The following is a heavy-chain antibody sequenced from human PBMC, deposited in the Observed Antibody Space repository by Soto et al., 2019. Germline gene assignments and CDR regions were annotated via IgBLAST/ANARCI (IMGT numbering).Heavy chain of an antibody. CDR3: ARSRDYIRDRSNWYFDL. CDR2: IWYDGSNK. D-gene: IGHD3-10*01. CDR1: GFTFSSHG. J-gene: IGHJ2*01. V-gene: IGHV3-33*01. Sequence: QVQLAESGGGVVQPGRSLRLSCAASGFTFSSHGMHWVRQAPGKGPERVALIWYDGSNKHYADSVKGRFTISRDSSKNTLYLQMNSLRAEDTAVYYCARSRDYIRDRSNWYFDLWGRGTLVTVSS.